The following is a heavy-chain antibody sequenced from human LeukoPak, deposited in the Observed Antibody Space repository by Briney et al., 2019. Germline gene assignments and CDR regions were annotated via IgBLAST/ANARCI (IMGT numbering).Heavy chain of an antibody. CDR2: IHHSGST. V-gene: IGHV4-34*01. D-gene: IGHD4-17*01. Sequence: PSETLSLTCAVYGGSFSGYYWSWIRQPPGKGLEWIGEIHHSGSTNYNPSLKSRVTISVDTSKNQFSLKLSSVTAADTAVYYCARVGYYGDYDYWGQGTLVTVSS. CDR1: GGSFSGYY. CDR3: ARVGYYGDYDY. J-gene: IGHJ4*02.